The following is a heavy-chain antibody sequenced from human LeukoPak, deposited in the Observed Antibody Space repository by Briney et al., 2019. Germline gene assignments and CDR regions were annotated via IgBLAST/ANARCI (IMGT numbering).Heavy chain of an antibody. CDR2: ITGRGENI. D-gene: IGHD3-10*01. V-gene: IGHV3-23*01. CDR3: AKDSKRWKTYYYEAGSYYFDY. J-gene: IGHJ4*02. Sequence: GGTLRPSCTASGFTFSSYGMNWVRQAPGKGLEWVSGITGRGENIYYAGSVKGRFTISRDNSKNTLYLQMNSLRAEDTAVYCCAKDSKRWKTYYYEAGSYYFDYWGQGTRVTVSS. CDR1: GFTFSSYG.